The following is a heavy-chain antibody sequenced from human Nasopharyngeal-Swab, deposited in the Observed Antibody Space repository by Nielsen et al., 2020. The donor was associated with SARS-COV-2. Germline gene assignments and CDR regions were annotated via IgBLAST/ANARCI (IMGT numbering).Heavy chain of an antibody. CDR3: ARAGIAAAGYYYYGMDV. CDR2: INHSGST. J-gene: IGHJ6*02. V-gene: IGHV4-34*01. Sequence: ESLKISCAVSGFSFSSYVMSWIRQPPGKGLEWIGEINHSGSTNYNPSLKSRVTISVDTSKNQFSLKLSSVTAADTAVYYCARAGIAAAGYYYYGMDVWGQGTTVTVSS. D-gene: IGHD6-13*01. CDR1: GFSFSSYV.